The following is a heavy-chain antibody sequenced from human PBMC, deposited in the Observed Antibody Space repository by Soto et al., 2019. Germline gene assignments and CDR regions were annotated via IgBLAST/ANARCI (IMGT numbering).Heavy chain of an antibody. CDR3: ARAWGEAFDY. Sequence: SETLSLTCTVSGCSISSYYWSWIRQPPGKGLEWIGYIYYSGSTNYNPSLKSRVTISVDTSKNQFSLKLSSVTAADTAVYYCARAWGEAFDYWGQGTLVTVSS. D-gene: IGHD3-16*01. V-gene: IGHV4-59*01. J-gene: IGHJ4*02. CDR1: GCSISSYY. CDR2: IYYSGST.